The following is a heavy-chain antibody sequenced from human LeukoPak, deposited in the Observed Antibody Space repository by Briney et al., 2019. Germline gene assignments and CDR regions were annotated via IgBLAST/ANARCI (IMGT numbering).Heavy chain of an antibody. V-gene: IGHV3-30*02. CDR3: ANEYYASGCYYKDYMDF. Sequence: GGSLRDSRMASGFTPDKYCMHSGRPAPGKGLERVALIWVDGGTKYYVDSVKGRFTISRDNSQNSLYLQMSSLRTEDTALYYCANEYYASGCYYKDYMDFWGTGTTVIVSS. J-gene: IGHJ6*03. CDR1: GFTPDKYC. CDR2: IWVDGGTK. D-gene: IGHD3-10*01.